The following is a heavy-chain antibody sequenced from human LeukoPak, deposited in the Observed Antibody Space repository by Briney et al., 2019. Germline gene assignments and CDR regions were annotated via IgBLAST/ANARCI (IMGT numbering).Heavy chain of an antibody. CDR2: IKQGGSEK. J-gene: IGHJ3*02. CDR3: ARDSYGDYVLGAFDI. Sequence: GGSLRLSCAASGFTFSSYWMSWVRQAPGKGLEWVANIKQGGSEKYYVDSVKGRFTISRDNAKNSLYLQMNSLRAEDTAVYYCARDSYGDYVLGAFDIWGQGTMVTVSS. CDR1: GFTFSSYW. V-gene: IGHV3-7*01. D-gene: IGHD4-17*01.